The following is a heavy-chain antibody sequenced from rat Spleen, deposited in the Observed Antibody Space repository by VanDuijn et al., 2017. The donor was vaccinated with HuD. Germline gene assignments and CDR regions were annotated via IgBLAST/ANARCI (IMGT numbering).Heavy chain of an antibody. Sequence: EVQLVESGGGLVQPGRSLKLSCAVSGFTFSNYGMAWVRQAPTKGLEWVATLSYDGITTYYRDSVKGRFTISSENAKSTLYLQMDSLRSEDTATYYCARRHYGYTDYFDYWGQGAMVTVSS. V-gene: IGHV5-29*01. CDR2: LSYDGITT. D-gene: IGHD1-6*01. CDR3: ARRHYGYTDYFDY. J-gene: IGHJ2*01. CDR1: GFTFSNYG.